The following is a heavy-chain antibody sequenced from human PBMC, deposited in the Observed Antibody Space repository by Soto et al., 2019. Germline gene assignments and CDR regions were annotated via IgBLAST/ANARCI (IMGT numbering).Heavy chain of an antibody. V-gene: IGHV3-15*01. J-gene: IGHJ4*02. CDR1: GFTFSDAW. CDR2: IKSKTDGETT. CDR3: TTGAAFWF. D-gene: IGHD3-9*01. Sequence: VQLVESGGGLVKPGGSLRLSCVASGFTFSDAWMSWVRQAPGEGLEWVGRIKSKTDGETTDYAAPVKGRFSISRDDSKNTVYLQMDSLRTEDTAVYYCTTGAAFWFWGQGTLVTVSS.